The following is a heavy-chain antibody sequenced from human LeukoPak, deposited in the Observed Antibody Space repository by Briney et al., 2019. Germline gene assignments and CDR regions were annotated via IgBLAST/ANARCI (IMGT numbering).Heavy chain of an antibody. CDR3: ARQATVTTFSAVAS. J-gene: IGHJ4*02. D-gene: IGHD4-17*01. Sequence: GGSLRLSWAASGFSFSNYAMSWVRQAPGKGLEWVSAISASGGTTYYADSVKGRFTISRDNSKNTVFLQMNSLGAEDTAVHYCARQATVTTFSAVASWGQGTLVTVSS. V-gene: IGHV3-23*01. CDR1: GFSFSNYA. CDR2: ISASGGTT.